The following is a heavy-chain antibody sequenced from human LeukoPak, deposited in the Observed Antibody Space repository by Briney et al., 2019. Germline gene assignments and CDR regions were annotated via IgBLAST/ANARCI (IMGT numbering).Heavy chain of an antibody. D-gene: IGHD3-22*01. V-gene: IGHV3-23*01. CDR2: ISGSGGST. Sequence: GGSLGLSCAASGFTFSSYAMSWVRQAPGKGLEWVSAISGSGGSTYYADSVKGRFTISRDNPKNTLYLQMNSLRAEDTAVYYCANLNYYDSSMEDWGQGTLITVSS. CDR1: GFTFSSYA. J-gene: IGHJ4*02. CDR3: ANLNYYDSSMED.